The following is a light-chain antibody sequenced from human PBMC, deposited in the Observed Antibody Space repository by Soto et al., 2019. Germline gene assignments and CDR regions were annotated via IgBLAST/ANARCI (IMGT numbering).Light chain of an antibody. J-gene: IGLJ2*01. V-gene: IGLV2-23*01. CDR2: EGS. CDR1: SIDVGSYNL. Sequence: QSALTQPASVSGSPGQSITISCTGTSIDVGSYNLVSWYQQHPGKAPKLMIYEGSKRPSGVSNRFSGSKSGNTASLTISWLQAEDEADYYCCSYAGSSTLVFGGGTKVTV. CDR3: CSYAGSSTLV.